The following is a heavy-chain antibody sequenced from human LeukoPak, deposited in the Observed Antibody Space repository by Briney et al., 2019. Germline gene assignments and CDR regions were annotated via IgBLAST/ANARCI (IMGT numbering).Heavy chain of an antibody. J-gene: IGHJ5*02. D-gene: IGHD2-2*01. CDR2: IYWNDDK. Sequence: SGPTLVNPTQTLTLACTFSGSSLSTSGVGVGWIRQPPGKALEWLALIYWNDDKRYSPSLKSRLTITKDTSKNQVVLTMTNMDPVDTATYYCARLGFGCSSTTCYGWFDPWGQGTLVSVSS. CDR3: ARLGFGCSSTTCYGWFDP. CDR1: GSSLSTSGVG. V-gene: IGHV2-5*01.